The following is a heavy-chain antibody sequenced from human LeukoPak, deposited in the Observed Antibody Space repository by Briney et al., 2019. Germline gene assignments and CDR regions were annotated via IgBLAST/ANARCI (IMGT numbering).Heavy chain of an antibody. D-gene: IGHD3-16*01. Sequence: GGSLRPSCAASGFTFSDYWMTWVRQAPGKGLEWVSSFGTRSTSIYHAGSVKGRFAISRDNAKNSLYLQMNGLRVEDSAVYYCTRRLDDWGQGTLVTVSS. CDR3: TRRLDD. J-gene: IGHJ4*02. V-gene: IGHV3-21*01. CDR1: GFTFSDYW. CDR2: FGTRSTSI.